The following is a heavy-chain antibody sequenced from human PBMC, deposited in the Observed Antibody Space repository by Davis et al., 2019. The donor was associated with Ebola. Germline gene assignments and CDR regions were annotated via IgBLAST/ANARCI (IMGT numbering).Heavy chain of an antibody. CDR3: ARTVTWSGTIVGVVYYFDY. J-gene: IGHJ4*02. CDR1: GFTFSSYA. CDR2: ISGSGGST. D-gene: IGHD3-3*01. V-gene: IGHV3-23*01. Sequence: GESLKISCAASGFTFSSYAMSWVRQAPGKGLEWVSGISGSGGSTYYADSVKGRFTISRDNAKNSLYLQMNSLRAEDTAVYYCARTVTWSGTIVGVVYYFDYWGQGTLVTVSS.